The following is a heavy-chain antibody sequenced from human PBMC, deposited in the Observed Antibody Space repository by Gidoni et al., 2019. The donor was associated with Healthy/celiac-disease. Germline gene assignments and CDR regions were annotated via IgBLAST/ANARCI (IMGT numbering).Heavy chain of an antibody. Sequence: QVQLQQWGAGLWKPSETLSLTCAVYGGSFSGYYWSWIRQPPGKGLEWIGEINHSGSTNYNPSLKSRVTISVDTSKNQFSLKLSSVTAADTAVYYCARWYYDFWSGYSTYMDVWGKGTTVTVSS. D-gene: IGHD3-3*01. CDR1: GGSFSGYY. CDR2: INHSGST. J-gene: IGHJ6*03. CDR3: ARWYYDFWSGYSTYMDV. V-gene: IGHV4-34*01.